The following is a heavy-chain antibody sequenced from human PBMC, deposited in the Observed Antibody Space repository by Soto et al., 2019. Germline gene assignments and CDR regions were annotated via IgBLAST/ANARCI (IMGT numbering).Heavy chain of an antibody. D-gene: IGHD3-10*01. CDR2: IYYSGST. CDR3: ARGVTMFRGVIHTPYFDY. Sequence: QVQLQESGPGLVKPSQTLSLTCTVSGGSISSGGYYWSWIRQHPGKGLEWDGYIYYSGSTYYNPSLHSRVTISVDTSKHQFSLKLISVTAADTAVYYCARGVTMFRGVIHTPYFDYWGQGTLVTVSS. J-gene: IGHJ4*02. CDR1: GGSISSGGYY. V-gene: IGHV4-31*03.